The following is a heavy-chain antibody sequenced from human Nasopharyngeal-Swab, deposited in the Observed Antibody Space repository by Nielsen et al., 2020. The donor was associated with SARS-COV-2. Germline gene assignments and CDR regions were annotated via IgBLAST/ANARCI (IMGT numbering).Heavy chain of an antibody. CDR1: GGSISSGDCY. CDR2: IYYSGST. V-gene: IGHV4-30-4*01. CDR3: AREGDGGSGSYLGYYYYYYMDV. Sequence: SETLSLTCTVSGGSISSGDCYWSWIRQPPGKGLEWIGYIYYSGSTYYNPSLKSRVTISVDTSKNQFSLKLSSVTAADTAVYYCAREGDGGSGSYLGYYYYYYMDVWGKGTTVTVSS. D-gene: IGHD3-10*01. J-gene: IGHJ6*03.